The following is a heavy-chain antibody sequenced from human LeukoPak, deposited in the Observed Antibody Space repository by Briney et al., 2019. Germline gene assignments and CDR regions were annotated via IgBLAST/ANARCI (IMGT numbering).Heavy chain of an antibody. Sequence: SETLSLTCTVSGGSIRSYYWSWIRQPPGKGLEWIGYIYNSGSTNYNPSLKSRVTMSVDTSKNLFSLKLSSVTAADTAVYYCASSYGSGTYHYFTYWGQGTLVTVSS. J-gene: IGHJ4*02. V-gene: IGHV4-59*01. D-gene: IGHD3-10*01. CDR3: ASSYGSGTYHYFTY. CDR1: GGSIRSYY. CDR2: IYNSGST.